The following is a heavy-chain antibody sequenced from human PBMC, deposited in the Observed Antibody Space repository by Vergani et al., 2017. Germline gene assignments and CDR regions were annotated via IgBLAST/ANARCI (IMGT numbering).Heavy chain of an antibody. CDR3: SRGALWWLRQIDS. CDR2: IYDSGDT. D-gene: IGHD2-21*01. Sequence: QVQLQESGPGLVKPSETLSLTCSVSGYSISRGYYWGWVRQPPGKGLEWIGYIYDSGDTNYNPSLKSRVTMSLDTSKNQFSLNLYSVTAADTAVYYCSRGALWWLRQIDSWGQGTLVTVSS. J-gene: IGHJ4*02. CDR1: GYSISRGYY. V-gene: IGHV4-61*08.